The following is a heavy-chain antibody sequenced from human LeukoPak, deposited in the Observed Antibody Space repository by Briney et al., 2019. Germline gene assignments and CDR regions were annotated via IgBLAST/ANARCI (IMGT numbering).Heavy chain of an antibody. CDR2: IYYGGST. CDR1: GVSVSSGSYY. Sequence: PPETLCLTCTVSGVSVSSGSYYWSWIRQPPGKGLEWIGYIYYGGSTNYSPSLKSRVTISADTSRNQFSLKLSSVTAADTAVYYCARLDRGYRYGDFDHWGQGTPVTVSS. CDR3: ARLDRGYRYGDFDH. D-gene: IGHD5-18*01. V-gene: IGHV4-61*01. J-gene: IGHJ4*02.